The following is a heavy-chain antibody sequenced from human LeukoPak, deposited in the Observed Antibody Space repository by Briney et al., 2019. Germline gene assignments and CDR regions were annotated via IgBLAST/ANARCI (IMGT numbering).Heavy chain of an antibody. CDR2: ISGSGGTT. CDR1: GFTFSSYG. D-gene: IGHD3-22*01. J-gene: IGHJ4*02. V-gene: IGHV3-23*01. Sequence: GGSLRLPCAASGFTFSSYGMNWVRQAPGKGLEWVSGISGSGGTTYYADSVKGRFTISRDNSKNSLSLQVSSLRAEDAAVYYCAKTNGYYSDWGQGTLVTVSS. CDR3: AKTNGYYSD.